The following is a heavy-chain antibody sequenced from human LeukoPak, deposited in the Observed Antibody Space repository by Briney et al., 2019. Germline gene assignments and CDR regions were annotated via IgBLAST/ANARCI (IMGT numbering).Heavy chain of an antibody. CDR1: GFTVSSNY. D-gene: IGHD3-10*01. CDR2: IYSGGST. V-gene: IGHV3-66*02. Sequence: GGSLRLSCAASGFTVSSNYMSWVRQAPGKGLEWVSVIYSGGSTYYADSVKGRFTISRGNSKNTLYLQMNSLRAEDTAVYYCARDPRLLWFGEPGDYWGQGTLVTVSS. CDR3: ARDPRLLWFGEPGDY. J-gene: IGHJ4*02.